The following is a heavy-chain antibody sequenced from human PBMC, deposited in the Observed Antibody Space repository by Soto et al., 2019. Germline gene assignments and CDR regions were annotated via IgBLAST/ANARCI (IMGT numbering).Heavy chain of an antibody. D-gene: IGHD2-21*01. CDR1: GFTFSTYA. CDR2: ISGSGDST. V-gene: IGHV3-23*01. J-gene: IGHJ6*02. Sequence: GSLRLSCAASGFTFSTYAMTWVRQAPGKGLEWVSPISGSGDSTYYADSVKGRFTISRDNSKNTLYLQMNSLRAEDTAIYYCAKGRGESYYHPMDVWGQGTTVTVSS. CDR3: AKGRGESYYHPMDV.